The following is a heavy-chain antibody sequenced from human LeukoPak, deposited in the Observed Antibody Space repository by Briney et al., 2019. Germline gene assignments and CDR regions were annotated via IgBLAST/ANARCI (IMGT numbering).Heavy chain of an antibody. CDR3: SSIGPNDY. V-gene: IGHV4-39*07. CDR1: GGSILSSSYY. Sequence: SETLSLTCTVSGGSILSSSYYWGWIRQPPGKGLEWIGSIYYSGTTYYNPSLKSRVTISVDTSKNQFSLKLSSVTAADTAVYYCSSIGPNDYWGQGTLVTVSS. D-gene: IGHD3-22*01. CDR2: IYYSGTT. J-gene: IGHJ4*02.